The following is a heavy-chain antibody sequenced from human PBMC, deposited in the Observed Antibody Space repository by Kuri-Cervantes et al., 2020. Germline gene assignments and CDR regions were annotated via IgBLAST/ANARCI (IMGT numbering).Heavy chain of an antibody. CDR3: ASGTYYDFWSGYYR. J-gene: IGHJ4*02. Sequence: ASVKVSCKASGYIFTNYGITWVRQAPGQGLEWMGWISTNNGDTNYAQKFQGRVTITTDESTSTAYMELSSLRSEDTAVYYCASGTYYDFWSGYYRWGQGTLVTVSS. V-gene: IGHV1-18*01. D-gene: IGHD3-3*01. CDR2: ISTNNGDT. CDR1: GYIFTNYG.